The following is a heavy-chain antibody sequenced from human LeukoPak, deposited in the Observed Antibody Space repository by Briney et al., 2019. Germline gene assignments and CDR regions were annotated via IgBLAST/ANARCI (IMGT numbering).Heavy chain of an antibody. CDR1: GFTFDDYA. D-gene: IGHD1-26*01. CDR3: ARDSTYSGSFLTY. V-gene: IGHV3-9*01. Sequence: GRSLRLSCAASGFTFDDYAMHWVRQAPGKGLEWVSGISWNSGSIGYADSVKGRFTISRDNSKNTLYLQMNSLRAEDTAVYYCARDSTYSGSFLTYWGQGTLVTVSS. CDR2: ISWNSGSI. J-gene: IGHJ4*02.